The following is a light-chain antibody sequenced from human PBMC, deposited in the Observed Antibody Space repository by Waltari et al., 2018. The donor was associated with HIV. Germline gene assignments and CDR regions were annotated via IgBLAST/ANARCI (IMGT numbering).Light chain of an antibody. CDR2: AAS. CDR3: QQCANWPRT. V-gene: IGKV3-15*01. J-gene: IGKJ2*01. CDR1: QSIDDK. Sequence: ETVMTQSPGTLSASPGATVTLSCTASQSIDDKLAWYQQKPGQSPRLLIYAASTGATSVPGRFSGSGSGTQFTLTISNLQSEDSAVYYCQQCANWPRTFGQGTKLEI.